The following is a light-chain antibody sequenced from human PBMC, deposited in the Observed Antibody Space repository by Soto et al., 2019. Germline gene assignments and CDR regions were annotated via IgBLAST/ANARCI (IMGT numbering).Light chain of an antibody. V-gene: IGKV3-15*01. CDR2: GAS. CDR3: QQYKNWPRT. Sequence: EIVLTHSPATLSFSPFERFTLSFRASESVDINLAWYQQKPGQAPRLLIYGASTRATDMPGTFSGRGSGTEFTLTISSLQSEDFAVYYCQQYKNWPRTFGQGTKVDIK. CDR1: ESVDIN. J-gene: IGKJ1*01.